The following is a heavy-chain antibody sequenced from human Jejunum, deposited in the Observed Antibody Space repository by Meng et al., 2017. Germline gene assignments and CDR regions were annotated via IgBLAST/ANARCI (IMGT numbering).Heavy chain of an antibody. CDR1: GFTFSSYG. Sequence: GGSLRPSCAASGFTFSSYGMSWVRQAPGKGLEWVSSIVNTGGSTYYADSVKGWFTISRDNFKNTLYLRMDSLRAEDTAIYYCAKDRYSSGNNFDYWGQGTLVTVSS. CDR3: AKDRYSSGNNFDY. J-gene: IGHJ4*02. D-gene: IGHD6-25*01. V-gene: IGHV3-23*01. CDR2: IVNTGGST.